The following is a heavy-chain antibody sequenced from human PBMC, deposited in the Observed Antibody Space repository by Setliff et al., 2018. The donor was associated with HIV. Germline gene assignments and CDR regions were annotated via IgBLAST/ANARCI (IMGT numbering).Heavy chain of an antibody. J-gene: IGHJ3*01. Sequence: PSETLSLTCTVSGGSISNYYWNWIRQPPGKGLEWIGYIYYTGSTNYDPSLKSRVTISLDTSKDQFSLKLSSVTAADTAIYYCARGDNYSYTSGTFHNGLDCFDFWGQGTMVTVSS. CDR2: IYYTGST. D-gene: IGHD3-16*01. V-gene: IGHV4-59*01. CDR1: GGSISNYY. CDR3: ARGDNYSYTSGTFHNGLDCFDF.